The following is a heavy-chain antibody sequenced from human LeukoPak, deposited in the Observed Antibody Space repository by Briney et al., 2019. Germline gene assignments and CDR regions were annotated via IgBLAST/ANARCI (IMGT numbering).Heavy chain of an antibody. Sequence: PGGSLRLSYTASGFAFRDYAMTWFRQAPGKGLEGVGFIKGKTYGGTTEYAASVKGRFTISRDDSKSIAYLQMNSLKTEDTAVYYCTRVGGRSTSWRYYFDYWGQGTMVTVSS. J-gene: IGHJ4*02. D-gene: IGHD2-2*01. V-gene: IGHV3-49*03. CDR2: IKGKTYGGTT. CDR1: GFAFRDYA. CDR3: TRVGGRSTSWRYYFDY.